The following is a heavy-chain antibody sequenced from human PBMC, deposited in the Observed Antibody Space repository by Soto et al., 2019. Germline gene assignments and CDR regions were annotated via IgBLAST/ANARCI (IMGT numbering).Heavy chain of an antibody. CDR1: GFTFSSYA. Sequence: GGSLRLSCAASGFTFSSYAMSWVRQAPGKGLEWVSAISGSGGSTYYADSVKGRFTISRDNSKNTLYLQMNSLRAEDTAVYYCAKVDLRYFDWLSKARLDYWGQGILVTVSS. CDR3: AKVDLRYFDWLSKARLDY. CDR2: ISGSGGST. V-gene: IGHV3-23*01. D-gene: IGHD3-9*01. J-gene: IGHJ4*02.